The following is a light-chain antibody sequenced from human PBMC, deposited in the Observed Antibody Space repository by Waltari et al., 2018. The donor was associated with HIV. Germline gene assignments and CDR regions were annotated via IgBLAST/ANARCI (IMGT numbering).Light chain of an antibody. CDR2: RNN. Sequence: QAGLTQPPSVSTDLNQAATFTCNGNTDNICHQGAASLQQPQGLPPKLLFYRNNDRPPGISDRFSASRSGDTASLTIGGLQPEDDADYYCLAWDTSLSGWVFGGGTHLSV. CDR1: TDNICHQG. J-gene: IGLJ3*02. CDR3: LAWDTSLSGWV. V-gene: IGLV10-54*04.